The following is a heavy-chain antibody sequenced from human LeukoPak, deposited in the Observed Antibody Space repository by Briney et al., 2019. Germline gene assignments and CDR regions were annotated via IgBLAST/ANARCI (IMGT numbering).Heavy chain of an antibody. Sequence: SETLSLTCAVSGGSISSGGYSWSWIRQPPGKGLEWIGYIYHSGSTNYNPSLKSRVTISVDTSKNQFSLKLSSVTAADTAVYYCARAAYYDILTGSTNDAFDIWGQGTMVTVSS. CDR1: GGSISSGGYS. CDR2: IYHSGST. D-gene: IGHD3-9*01. V-gene: IGHV4-30-2*01. J-gene: IGHJ3*02. CDR3: ARAAYYDILTGSTNDAFDI.